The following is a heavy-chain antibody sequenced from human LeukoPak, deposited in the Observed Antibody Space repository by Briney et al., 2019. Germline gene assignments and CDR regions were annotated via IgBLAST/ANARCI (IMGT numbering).Heavy chain of an antibody. Sequence: ASVKVSCKASGYTFTSYTISWVRQAPGQGLEWMGWISAYNGNTNYAQKLQGRVTMTTDTSTSTAYMELRSLRSDDTAVYYCARAPAVAGLYYYYYMDVWGKGTTVTVSS. D-gene: IGHD6-19*01. CDR1: GYTFTSYT. CDR3: ARAPAVAGLYYYYYMDV. V-gene: IGHV1-18*01. CDR2: ISAYNGNT. J-gene: IGHJ6*03.